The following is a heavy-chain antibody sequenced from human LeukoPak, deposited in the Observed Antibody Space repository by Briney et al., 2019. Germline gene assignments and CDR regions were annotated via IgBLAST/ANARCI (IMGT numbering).Heavy chain of an antibody. J-gene: IGHJ4*02. Sequence: PSETLSLTCTVSGYSISSGYYWGWIRQPPGKGLEWIGSIDHSGSTYNNPSLKSRVTISVDTSKNQFSLKLSSVTAADTAVYYCARGGTDDYGDYDAYWGQGTLVTVSS. CDR3: ARGGTDDYGDYDAY. D-gene: IGHD4-17*01. CDR2: IDHSGST. CDR1: GYSISSGYY. V-gene: IGHV4-38-2*02.